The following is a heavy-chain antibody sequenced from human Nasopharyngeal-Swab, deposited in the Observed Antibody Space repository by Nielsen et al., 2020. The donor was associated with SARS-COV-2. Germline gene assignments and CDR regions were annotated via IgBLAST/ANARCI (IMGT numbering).Heavy chain of an antibody. V-gene: IGHV3-21*01. CDR2: ISSSSSYI. Sequence: LSLTCAASGFTFSSYSMNWVRQAPGKGLEWVSSISSSSSYIYYADSVKGRFTISRDNAKSSLYLQMNSLRAEDTAVYYCARDHVLPDAFDIWGQGTMVTVSS. CDR1: GFTFSSYS. CDR3: ARDHVLPDAFDI. D-gene: IGHD3-10*01. J-gene: IGHJ3*02.